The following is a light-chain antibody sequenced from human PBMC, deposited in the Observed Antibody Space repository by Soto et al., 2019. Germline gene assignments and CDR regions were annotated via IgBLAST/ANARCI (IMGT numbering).Light chain of an antibody. CDR3: QQYNGYPYT. CDR1: QSVSSW. V-gene: IGKV1-5*01. J-gene: IGKJ2*01. CDR2: DAS. Sequence: DIQMTQSPSTLPASVGDRVIITCRASQSVSSWLAWYQQKPGKAPKLLIDDASSLESGVASSFSGIGYGTEFTLTISSLQPDEFAPYSCQQYNGYPYTFGQGTQLEIK.